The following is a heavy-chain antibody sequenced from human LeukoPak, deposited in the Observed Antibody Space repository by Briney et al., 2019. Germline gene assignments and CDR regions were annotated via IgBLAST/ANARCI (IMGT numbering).Heavy chain of an antibody. CDR2: INHSGST. Sequence: SETLSLTCAVYGGSFSGYYWSWIRQPPGKGLEWIGEINHSGSTNYNPSLKSRVTISLDTSKSQFSLKVRYVTAADTAVYYCARGLNDSWTGENYWGQGTLVTVSS. V-gene: IGHV4-34*01. D-gene: IGHD3-3*01. J-gene: IGHJ4*02. CDR1: GGSFSGYY. CDR3: ARGLNDSWTGENY.